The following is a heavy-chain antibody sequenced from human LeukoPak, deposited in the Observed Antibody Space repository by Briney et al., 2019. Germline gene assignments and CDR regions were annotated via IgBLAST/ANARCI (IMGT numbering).Heavy chain of an antibody. Sequence: ASVKVSCKASGYTFTGYYMHWVRQVPGQGLEWMGRINPNSGGTNYTQKFQGRVTMTRGTSISTAYMELSRLRSDDTAVYYCARAITGTTYYYYYYMDVWGKGTTVTVSS. D-gene: IGHD1-7*01. V-gene: IGHV1-2*06. J-gene: IGHJ6*03. CDR3: ARAITGTTYYYYYYMDV. CDR1: GYTFTGYY. CDR2: INPNSGGT.